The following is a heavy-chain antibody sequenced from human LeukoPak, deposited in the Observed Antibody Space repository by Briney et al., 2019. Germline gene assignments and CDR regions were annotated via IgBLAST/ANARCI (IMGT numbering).Heavy chain of an antibody. CDR1: GGSFSDYY. Sequence: SETLSLTCAVYGGSFSDYYWSWIRQPPGKGLEWIGEIYHSGSTNYNPSLKSRVTISVDKSKNQFSLKLSSVTAADTAVYYCARNGDSSGYYYPYWGQGTLVTVSS. V-gene: IGHV4-34*01. J-gene: IGHJ4*02. CDR2: IYHSGST. D-gene: IGHD3-22*01. CDR3: ARNGDSSGYYYPY.